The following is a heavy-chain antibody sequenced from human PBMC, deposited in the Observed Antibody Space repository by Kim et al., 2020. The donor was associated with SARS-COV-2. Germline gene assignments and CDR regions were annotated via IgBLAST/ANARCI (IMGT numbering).Heavy chain of an antibody. V-gene: IGHV3-11*01. CDR2: ITGNGINT. J-gene: IGHJ4*02. CDR1: GFTFSDYW. Sequence: GGSLRLSCKASGFTFSDYWMSWIRQAPGRGLELISYITGNGINTFHAESVKGRFTISRNNFKNMLYLQMDSLRVDDTAIYYCARDRDIWGSFRLASWGQGTLVAVSP. CDR3: ARDRDIWGSFRLAS. D-gene: IGHD3-16*02.